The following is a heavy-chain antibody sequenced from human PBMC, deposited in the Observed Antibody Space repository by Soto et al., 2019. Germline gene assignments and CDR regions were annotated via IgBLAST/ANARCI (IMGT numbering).Heavy chain of an antibody. J-gene: IGHJ4*02. CDR1: GFTFSSYV. V-gene: IGHV3-30*03. Sequence: QVQLVESGGGVVQPGRSLRLSCAASGFTFSSYVMHWVRQAPGKGLEWVALISYDGSDKYYADSVKGRFTISRDNSKNTLYLQMSSLRVEDTAVYYCGAGQYFSDYWGQGTLVTVSS. D-gene: IGHD6-13*01. CDR2: ISYDGSDK. CDR3: GAGQYFSDY.